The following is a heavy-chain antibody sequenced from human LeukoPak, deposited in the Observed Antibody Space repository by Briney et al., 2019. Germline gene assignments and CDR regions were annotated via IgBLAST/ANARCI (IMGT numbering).Heavy chain of an antibody. Sequence: PSETLSLTCTVSGGSISSGSYYWSWIRQPAGKGLEWIGRIYTSGSTNYNPSLKSRVTISVDTSKNQFSLKLSSVTAADTAVYYCARGARLGIDLYYFDYWGQGTLVTVSS. D-gene: IGHD7-27*01. CDR3: ARGARLGIDLYYFDY. J-gene: IGHJ4*02. CDR2: IYTSGST. CDR1: GGSISSGSYY. V-gene: IGHV4-61*02.